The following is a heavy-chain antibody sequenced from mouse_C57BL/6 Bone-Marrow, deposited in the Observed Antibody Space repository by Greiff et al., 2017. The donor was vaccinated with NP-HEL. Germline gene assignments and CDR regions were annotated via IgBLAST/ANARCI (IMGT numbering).Heavy chain of an antibody. Sequence: VQLQQSGAELVKPGASVKLSCTASGFNIKDYYMHWVKQRTEQGLEWIGRIDPEDGDTKYAPKFQGKATITADTSSNTAYLQLSSLTSEDTAVYYCARGSNYVWFAYWGQGTLVTVSA. CDR1: GFNIKDYY. CDR2: IDPEDGDT. V-gene: IGHV14-2*01. J-gene: IGHJ3*01. D-gene: IGHD2-5*01. CDR3: ARGSNYVWFAY.